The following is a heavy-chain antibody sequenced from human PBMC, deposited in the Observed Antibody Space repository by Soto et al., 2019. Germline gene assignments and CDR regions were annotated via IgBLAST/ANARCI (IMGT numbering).Heavy chain of an antibody. V-gene: IGHV3-21*01. D-gene: IGHD2-2*01. CDR3: ARLGYCSSTRCQALYDYYMDV. CDR1: GFTFSSYS. Sequence: EVQLVESGGGLVKPGGSLRLSCAASGFTFSSYSMNWVRQAPGKGLEWVSSISSSSSYIYYADSVKGRFTISRDNAKNSLYLQMNSLRAEDTAVYYCARLGYCSSTRCQALYDYYMDVWGKGTTVTVSS. J-gene: IGHJ6*03. CDR2: ISSSSSYI.